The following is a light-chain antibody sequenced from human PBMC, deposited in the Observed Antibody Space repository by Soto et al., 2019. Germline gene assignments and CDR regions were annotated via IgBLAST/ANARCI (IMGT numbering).Light chain of an antibody. CDR3: QQYSSSRT. CDR1: QSVSSNH. J-gene: IGKJ1*01. V-gene: IGKV3-20*01. Sequence: DIVLTQSPGTLSLSPGERATLYCRAIQSVSSNHLAWYQQKPGQAPRLLIYGGSSRATGIPVRFSGSGSETDFTLTISRLEPEDFAMYYCQQYSSSRTFGQGTKVDIK. CDR2: GGS.